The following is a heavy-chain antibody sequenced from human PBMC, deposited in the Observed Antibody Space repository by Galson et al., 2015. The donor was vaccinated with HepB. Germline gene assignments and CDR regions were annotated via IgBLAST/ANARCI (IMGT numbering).Heavy chain of an antibody. D-gene: IGHD2-2*01. V-gene: IGHV3-73*01. CDR3: TREASTITPLYYYYYYMDV. CDR1: GFTFSGSA. Sequence: LRLSCAASGFTFSGSAMHWVRQASGKGLEWVGRIRSKANSYATAYAASVKGRFTISRDDSKNTAYLQMNSLKTEDTAVYYCTREASTITPLYYYYYYMDVWGKGTTVTVSS. J-gene: IGHJ6*03. CDR2: IRSKANSYAT.